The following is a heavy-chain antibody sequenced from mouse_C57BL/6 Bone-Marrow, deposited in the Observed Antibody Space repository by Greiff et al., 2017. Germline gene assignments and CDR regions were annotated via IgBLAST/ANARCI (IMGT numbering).Heavy chain of an antibody. CDR2: ISDGGSYT. V-gene: IGHV5-4*03. Sequence: EVMLVESGGGLVKPGGSLKLSCAASGFTFSSYAMSWVRQTPEKRLEWVATISDGGSYTYYPDNVKGRFTISRDNAKTNLYLQMSHLKSEDTAMYYCARGGYAMDYWGQGTSVTVSS. CDR3: ARGGYAMDY. D-gene: IGHD2-14*01. J-gene: IGHJ4*01. CDR1: GFTFSSYA.